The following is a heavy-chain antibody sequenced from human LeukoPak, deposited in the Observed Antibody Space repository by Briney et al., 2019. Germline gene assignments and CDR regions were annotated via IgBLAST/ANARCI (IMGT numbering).Heavy chain of an antibody. CDR1: GGSISSSNW. CDR2: IYHSGST. J-gene: IGHJ6*03. CDR3: ARVNSKIWSGYYYTDYYYYMDV. V-gene: IGHV4-4*02. D-gene: IGHD3-3*01. Sequence: NASETLSLTCAVSGGSISSSNWWSWVRQPPGKGLEWIGEIYHSGSTNYNPSLKSRVTISVDTSKNQFSLKLSSVTAADTAVYYCARVNSKIWSGYYYTDYYYYMDVWGKGTTVTVSS.